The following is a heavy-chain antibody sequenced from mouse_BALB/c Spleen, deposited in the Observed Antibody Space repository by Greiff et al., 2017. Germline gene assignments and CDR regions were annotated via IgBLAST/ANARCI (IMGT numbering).Heavy chain of an antibody. CDR2: INPSNGGT. D-gene: IGHD2-14*01. V-gene: IGHV1S81*02. CDR1: GYTFTSYY. J-gene: IGHJ4*01. Sequence: QVQLQQSGAELVKPGASVKLSCKASGYTFTSYYMYWVKQRPGQGLEWIGEINPSNGGTNFNEKFKSKATLTVDKSSSTAYMQLSSLTSEDSAVYYCTRSEYYRYDGEAMDYWGQGTSVTVSS. CDR3: TRSEYYRYDGEAMDY.